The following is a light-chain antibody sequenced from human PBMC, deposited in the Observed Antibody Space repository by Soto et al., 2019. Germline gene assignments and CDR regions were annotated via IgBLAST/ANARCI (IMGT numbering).Light chain of an antibody. Sequence: DLQLTQSPSFLSASVGDRVTITCRASQGISSYLAWYQQKPGKAPKLLIYAASTLQSGVPSRFSGSGSGIEFTLTISSLQPEDFATYYCQQLNSYPLFTFGPGTKVDIK. CDR3: QQLNSYPLFT. CDR2: AAS. CDR1: QGISSY. J-gene: IGKJ3*01. V-gene: IGKV1-9*01.